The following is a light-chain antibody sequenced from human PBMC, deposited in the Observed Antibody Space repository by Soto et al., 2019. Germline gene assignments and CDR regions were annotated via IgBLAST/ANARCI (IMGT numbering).Light chain of an antibody. CDR1: SSNIGAGYD. CDR2: GNS. J-gene: IGLJ2*01. V-gene: IGLV1-40*01. Sequence: QSVLTQPPSVSGAPGQRVTISCTGNSSNIGAGYDVHWYQQLPGTAPKLLIYGNSNRPSGFPDRFSGSKSGTSASLAITGLQAEDEADYYCQSYDSSLSGSNVVFGGGTQLTVL. CDR3: QSYDSSLSGSNVV.